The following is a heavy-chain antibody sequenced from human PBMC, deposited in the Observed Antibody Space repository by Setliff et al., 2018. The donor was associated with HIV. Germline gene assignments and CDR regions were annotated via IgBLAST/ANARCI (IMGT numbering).Heavy chain of an antibody. CDR1: GFTFATYA. D-gene: IGHD3-22*01. V-gene: IGHV3-23*01. CDR3: VKVPGSGIVRYFDY. Sequence: PGGSLRLSCAASGFTFATYAMNWVRQAPGKGLEWVSTITDSGDSTYYADSVKGRFTISRDNSKNTLYLLMNSLTDADTALYYCVKVPGSGIVRYFDYWGQGTLVTVSS. J-gene: IGHJ4*02. CDR2: ITDSGDST.